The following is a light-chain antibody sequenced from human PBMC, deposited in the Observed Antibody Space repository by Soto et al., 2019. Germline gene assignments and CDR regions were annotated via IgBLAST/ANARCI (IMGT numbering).Light chain of an antibody. V-gene: IGLV2-14*01. CDR1: SSDAGGYNF. Sequence: QSALSQPASVSGSPGQSITISCTGTSSDAGGYNFVSWYQQHPGKAPKLMIYDVTHRPSGVSNRFSGSKSGNTASLTISGLQAEDEADYYCLSYSSSTSPYVLGTGTKVTVL. J-gene: IGLJ1*01. CDR2: DVT. CDR3: LSYSSSTSPYV.